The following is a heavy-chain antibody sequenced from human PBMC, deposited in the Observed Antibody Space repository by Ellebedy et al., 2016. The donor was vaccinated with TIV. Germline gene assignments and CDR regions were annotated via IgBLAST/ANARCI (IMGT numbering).Heavy chain of an antibody. D-gene: IGHD3-22*01. CDR2: ISSSSSTI. CDR1: GFTFSSYS. CDR3: AREGGYYDSSGYYYYFNAFDI. Sequence: GGSLRLSXAASGFTFSSYSMNWVRQAPGKGLEWVSYISSSSSTIYYADSVKGRFTISRDNAKNSLYLQMNSLRDEDTAVYYCAREGGYYDSSGYYYYFNAFDIWGQGTMVTVSS. J-gene: IGHJ3*02. V-gene: IGHV3-48*02.